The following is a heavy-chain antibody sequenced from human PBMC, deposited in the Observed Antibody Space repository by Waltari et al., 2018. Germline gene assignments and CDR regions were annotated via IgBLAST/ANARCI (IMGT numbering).Heavy chain of an antibody. D-gene: IGHD3-22*01. Sequence: QVQLQESGPGLVKPSQTLSLTCTVSGGSISSGSYYWRWIRQPAGKGLEWIGYIYTSGSTNYNPSLKSRVTISVDTSKNQFSLKLSSVTAADTAVYYCARALDSSGYYEPAFDYWGQGTLVTVSS. CDR1: GGSISSGSYY. CDR3: ARALDSSGYYEPAFDY. CDR2: IYTSGST. V-gene: IGHV4-61*09. J-gene: IGHJ4*02.